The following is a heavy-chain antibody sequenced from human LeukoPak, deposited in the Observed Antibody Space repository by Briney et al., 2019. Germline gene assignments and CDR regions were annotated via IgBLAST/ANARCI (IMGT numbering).Heavy chain of an antibody. CDR2: ISGRGDST. V-gene: IGHV3-53*01. CDR3: ARETGDFDS. Sequence: GGSLRLSCAASGFTVSSDYMSWVRQAPGKGLEWVSVISGRGDSTYYADSVKGRFTISRDNSKSTVYLQMNSLRAEDTAVYYCARETGDFDSWGQGTLVIVSS. J-gene: IGHJ4*02. CDR1: GFTVSSDY. D-gene: IGHD7-27*01.